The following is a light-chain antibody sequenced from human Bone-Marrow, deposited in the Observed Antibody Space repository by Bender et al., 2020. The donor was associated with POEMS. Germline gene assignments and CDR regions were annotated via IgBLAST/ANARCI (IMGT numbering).Light chain of an antibody. Sequence: SYELTQPPSVSVSPGQTASVTCSGDKLGDKYASWYQQKPGQSPVLVIYQNDKRPSGIPERFSGSNSGNTAALTISGTQAMDEADYYCQAWDSTSVVFGGGTKLTVL. CDR3: QAWDSTSVV. CDR2: QND. V-gene: IGLV3-1*01. J-gene: IGLJ2*01. CDR1: KLGDKY.